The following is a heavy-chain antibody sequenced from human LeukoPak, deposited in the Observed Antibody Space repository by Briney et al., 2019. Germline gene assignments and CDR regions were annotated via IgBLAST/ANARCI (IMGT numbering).Heavy chain of an antibody. D-gene: IGHD6-13*01. V-gene: IGHV4-34*08. Sequence: GSLRLSCAASGFTFCIYGMSWVRPPPGKGREWIGEIKHSGSTNYNPSLKSRVTISVDTSKNQFSLKLSSVTAADTAVYYCAGYSSWYFRYWGQGTLVTVSS. CDR3: AGYSSWYFRY. CDR2: IKHSGST. CDR1: GFTFCIYG. J-gene: IGHJ4*02.